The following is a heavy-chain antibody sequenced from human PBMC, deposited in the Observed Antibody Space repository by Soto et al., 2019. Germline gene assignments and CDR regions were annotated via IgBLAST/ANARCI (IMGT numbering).Heavy chain of an antibody. CDR3: ARDSVRFLEHFSKDSFDY. J-gene: IGHJ4*02. CDR1: GFTFSDYG. Sequence: QVHLVESGGGVVQPGGSLRLSCAGSGFTFSDYGMHWCRQAPGKGPEWVAVLWYDGSGEYYTDSGRGRFTISRVNSKNTLYLQLNNLSDEDSGVYYCARDSVRFLEHFSKDSFDYWGQGTRVTVSS. D-gene: IGHD3-3*01. CDR2: LWYDGSGE. V-gene: IGHV3-33*08.